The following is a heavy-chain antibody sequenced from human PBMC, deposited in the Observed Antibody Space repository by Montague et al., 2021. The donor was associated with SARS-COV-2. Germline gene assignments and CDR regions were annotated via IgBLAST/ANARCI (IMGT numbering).Heavy chain of an antibody. CDR3: ARDKGGERLLWFGELFTHNWFDP. CDR1: GFTFSSYA. J-gene: IGHJ5*02. D-gene: IGHD3-10*01. V-gene: IGHV3-30-3*01. CDR2: ISYDGSNK. Sequence: LSLSCAASGFTFSSYAMHWVRQAPGKGLEWVAVISYDGSNKYYADSVKGRFTISRDNSKNTLYLQMNSLRAEDTAVYYCARDKGGERLLWFGELFTHNWFDPWGQGTLVTVSS.